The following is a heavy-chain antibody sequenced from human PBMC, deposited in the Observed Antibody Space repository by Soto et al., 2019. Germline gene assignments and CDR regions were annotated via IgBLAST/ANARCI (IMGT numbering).Heavy chain of an antibody. V-gene: IGHV3-21*01. CDR3: ARSVLFRGLNRAFDI. CDR1: GFTFSSFN. CDR2: ISGTTKYI. Sequence: GGSLRLSCSASGFTFSSFNMRWVRQAPGKGLEWVSSISGTTKYIYYGDSVKGRFTISRDNAENSMFLQMNSLRVEDTAVYYCARSVLFRGLNRAFDIWGQGTLVTVSS. D-gene: IGHD3-10*01. J-gene: IGHJ3*02.